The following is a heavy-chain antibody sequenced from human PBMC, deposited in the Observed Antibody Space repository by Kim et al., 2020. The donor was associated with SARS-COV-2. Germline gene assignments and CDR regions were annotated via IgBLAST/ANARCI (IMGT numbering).Heavy chain of an antibody. V-gene: IGHV3-33*01. J-gene: IGHJ4*02. CDR1: GFTFNNYG. Sequence: GGSLRLSCAASGFTFNNYGIHWVRQAPGKGLERVAVIWFDGGQKYYADSVKGRFTVSRDNSKNTVYLQLNSLRAEDTAVYYCARDDVSLDYWGQGTLVTVSS. CDR2: IWFDGGQK. CDR3: ARDDVSLDY.